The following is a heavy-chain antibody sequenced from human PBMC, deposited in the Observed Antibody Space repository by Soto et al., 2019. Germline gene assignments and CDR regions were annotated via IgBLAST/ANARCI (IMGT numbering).Heavy chain of an antibody. CDR1: GFTFIKYA. CDR2: INAGNGNT. CDR3: ARDYADIAVAGIPLLAH. D-gene: IGHD6-19*01. Sequence: QVQLVQSGAEVKKPGASVNVSCKASGFTFIKYAMHWVRQAPGLRPEWMGWINAGNGNTRYSQRWQGRVTITRDTSASTVYMDLSSLRSEDTAVYYCARDYADIAVAGIPLLAHWGQGTLVTVSS. J-gene: IGHJ4*01. V-gene: IGHV1-3*01.